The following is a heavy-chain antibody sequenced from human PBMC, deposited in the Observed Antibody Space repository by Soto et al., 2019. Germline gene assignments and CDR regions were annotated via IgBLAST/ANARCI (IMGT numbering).Heavy chain of an antibody. CDR2: IYPGDSAT. V-gene: IGHV5-51*01. CDR3: ARHEYSSSSYYSYMDV. J-gene: IGHJ6*03. CDR1: GYSFSSYW. D-gene: IGHD6-6*01. Sequence: GESLKISCQASGYSFSSYWIGWVRQIPWKGLEWMGIIYPGDSATRYSPSFQGQVTISADKSISTAFLQWSSLKDSDTAMYYCARHEYSSSSYYSYMDVWGKGTTVTVSS.